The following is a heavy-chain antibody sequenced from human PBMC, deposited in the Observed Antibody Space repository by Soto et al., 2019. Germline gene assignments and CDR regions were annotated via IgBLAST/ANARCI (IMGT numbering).Heavy chain of an antibody. D-gene: IGHD2-21*01. J-gene: IGHJ4*02. CDR3: AKNGLDNTHTPFDS. V-gene: IGHV3-23*01. CDR1: GFTFRNNV. CDR2: ITGSGRDT. Sequence: PGGSLRLSCAASGFTFRNNVLSWVRQAPGKGLDWVSGITGSGRDTYYADSVKGRFTMSRDNSKNMVFLQMNSLRAEHTALYYFAKNGLDNTHTPFDSCRTQTMVTVSS.